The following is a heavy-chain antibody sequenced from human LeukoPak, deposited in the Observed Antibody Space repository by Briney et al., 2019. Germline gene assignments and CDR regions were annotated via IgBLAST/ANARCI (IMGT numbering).Heavy chain of an antibody. J-gene: IGHJ4*02. V-gene: IGHV4-61*02. CDR1: GGSMSSGSYY. D-gene: IGHD1-26*01. CDR3: VRDIEL. CDR2: IYSSGST. Sequence: SETLSLTCSVPGGSMSSGSYYWSWIRQPAGKGLEWIGRIYSSGSTNYNPSLQSRVTISLDTSKDQFSLKMSSVTAADTAVYYCVRDIELWGQGTLVTVSS.